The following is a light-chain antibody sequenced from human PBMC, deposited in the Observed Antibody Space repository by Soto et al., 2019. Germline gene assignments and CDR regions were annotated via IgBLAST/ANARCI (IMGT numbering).Light chain of an antibody. CDR3: QQFNSYPLT. CDR1: QSISNW. J-gene: IGKJ4*01. V-gene: IGKV1-5*03. CDR2: KAS. Sequence: DIQMSQSPSTLSASVGDKITITCRASQSISNWLAWYQQKPGKAPKLLIYKASTLETGVPSRFSGSRSGTEFTLTISSLQPDDFATYYCQQFNSYPLTFGGGTKVDIK.